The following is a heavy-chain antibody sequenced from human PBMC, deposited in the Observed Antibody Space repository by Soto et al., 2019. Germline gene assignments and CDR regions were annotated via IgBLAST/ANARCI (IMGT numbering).Heavy chain of an antibody. J-gene: IGHJ5*02. Sequence: PSETLSLTCTVSGGSISSSDWWSWVRQSPGQGLEWIGEIVHSGSTNYNPSLTSRVAISVDKSNNQFSLILTSVTAADTAVYYCARERSGSYRWVDPWGQGTLVTVSS. CDR1: GGSISSSDW. V-gene: IGHV4-4*02. CDR3: ARERSGSYRWVDP. D-gene: IGHD1-26*01. CDR2: IVHSGST.